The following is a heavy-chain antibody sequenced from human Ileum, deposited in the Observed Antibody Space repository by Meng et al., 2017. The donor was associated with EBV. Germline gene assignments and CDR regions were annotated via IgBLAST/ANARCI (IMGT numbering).Heavy chain of an antibody. CDR3: ARGSFTFTSSWSGPYFFDY. J-gene: IGHJ4*01. Sequence: AELEAAGAEEKKPGSSVRLSCKASRGNFKNYATSWVRQSPGQGLEWMGVIMPLSGTPRYAQKFQDRLTVSADESTGTAYMELGSLTSDDTAVYFCARGSFTFTSSWSGPYFFDYWGQGTLVTVSS. D-gene: IGHD3-16*01. CDR2: IMPLSGTP. CDR1: RGNFKNYA. V-gene: IGHV1-69*01.